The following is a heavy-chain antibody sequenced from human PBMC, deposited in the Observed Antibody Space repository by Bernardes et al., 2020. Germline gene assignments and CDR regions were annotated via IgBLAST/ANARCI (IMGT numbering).Heavy chain of an antibody. V-gene: IGHV4-39*01. D-gene: IGHD4-4*01. CDR2: IYYSGST. CDR1: GGSISSSSYY. J-gene: IGHJ4*02. Sequence: SETLSLTCTVSGGSISSSSYYWGWIRQPPGKGLEWIGCIYYSGSTYYNPSLKSRVTISVDTSKNQFSLKLSSVTAADTAVYYCASYHYSNYFSLDYWGQGTLVTVSS. CDR3: ASYHYSNYFSLDY.